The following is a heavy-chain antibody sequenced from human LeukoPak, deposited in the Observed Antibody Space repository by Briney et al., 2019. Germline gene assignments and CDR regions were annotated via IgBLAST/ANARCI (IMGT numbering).Heavy chain of an antibody. D-gene: IGHD2-2*02. V-gene: IGHV3-7*01. CDR2: IKQHGSEE. Sequence: AGGSLRLSCAASGFTFSSYWMSWVRQAPGKGLEWVANIKQHGSEEYYADSVKGRFTISRDNAKNSLYLQMNSLRAEDTAVYYCASAIPADYFDYWGQGTLVTVSS. CDR3: ASAIPADYFDY. CDR1: GFTFSSYW. J-gene: IGHJ4*02.